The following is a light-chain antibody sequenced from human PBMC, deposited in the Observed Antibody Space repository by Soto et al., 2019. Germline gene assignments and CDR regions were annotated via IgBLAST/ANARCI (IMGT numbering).Light chain of an antibody. CDR2: KAS. CDR3: QHYNSYSEA. CDR1: QTISSW. V-gene: IGKV1-5*03. Sequence: DIQMTQSPSTLSGSVGDRVTITCRASQTISSWLAWYQQKPGKAPKLLIYKASTLKSGVPSRFSRSGSGTEFTLTISSLQPDDFATYYCQHYNSYSEAFGQGTNV. J-gene: IGKJ1*01.